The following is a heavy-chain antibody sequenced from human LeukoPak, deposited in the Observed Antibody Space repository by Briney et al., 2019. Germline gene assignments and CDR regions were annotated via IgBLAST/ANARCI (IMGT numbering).Heavy chain of an antibody. CDR1: GYTFTSYG. D-gene: IGHD1-26*01. CDR3: ARVGRQKWELRYYFDY. CDR2: ISAYNGNT. V-gene: IGHV1-18*01. J-gene: IGHJ4*02. Sequence: ASVKVSCKASGYTFTSYGISWVRQAPGHGLRWMGGISAYNGNTNYAQKLQDRVTMTTDTSTSTAYMELRSLRSDDTAVYYCARVGRQKWELRYYFDYWGQGTLVTVSS.